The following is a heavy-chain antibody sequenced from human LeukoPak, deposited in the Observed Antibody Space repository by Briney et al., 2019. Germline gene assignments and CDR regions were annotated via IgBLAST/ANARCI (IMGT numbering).Heavy chain of an antibody. J-gene: IGHJ4*02. CDR3: ARQSGDRGNHFDS. D-gene: IGHD3-16*01. CDR1: GGSISNYF. CDR2: IYYSGST. V-gene: IGHV4-59*08. Sequence: SETLSLTCNVSGGSISNYFWSWIRQPPGRGLEWIGYIYYSGSTNYNPSLKSRVTISVDKSKNQLSLKLSSVTAADTAVYYCARQSGDRGNHFDSWGQGTLVTVSS.